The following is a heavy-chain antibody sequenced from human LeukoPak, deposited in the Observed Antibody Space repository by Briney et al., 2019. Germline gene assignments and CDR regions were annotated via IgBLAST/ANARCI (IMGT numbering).Heavy chain of an antibody. Sequence: SSQTLSLTCTVSGASVSSFYWTWIRQPPGKGLEWIGSMYYSGSTNYDPSFNSRVTISLDTSKNEFSLRLKSLTAADTAVYYCAGQVGARIRYYYTSGLDVWGQGTTVAVSS. V-gene: IGHV4-59*02. CDR2: MYYSGST. CDR1: GASVSSFY. J-gene: IGHJ6*02. CDR3: AGQVGARIRYYYTSGLDV. D-gene: IGHD1-26*01.